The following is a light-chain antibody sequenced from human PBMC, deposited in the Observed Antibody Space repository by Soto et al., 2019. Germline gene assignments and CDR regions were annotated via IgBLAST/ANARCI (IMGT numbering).Light chain of an antibody. CDR3: QRSNNAPPDGDLS. Sequence: DIQMTQSPSSLSASVEDRFIMTCRASERISNHLNWYQQKPGKAPKLLIYRVFNLQSGLPSRFSGSGSGTDFILTISSLQPEDAAICCAQRSNNAPPDGDLSFGGGTKVDIK. CDR1: ERISNH. V-gene: IGKV1-39*01. J-gene: IGKJ4*01. CDR2: RVF.